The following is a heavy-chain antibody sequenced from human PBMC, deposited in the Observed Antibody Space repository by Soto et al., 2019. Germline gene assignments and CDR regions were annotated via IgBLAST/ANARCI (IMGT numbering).Heavy chain of an antibody. V-gene: IGHV1-58*01. J-gene: IGHJ6*02. D-gene: IGHD5-12*01. Sequence: SVKVSCKASGFTFTSSAVQWVRQARGQRLEWIGWIVVGSGNTNYAQKFQERVTITRDMSTSTAYMELSSLRSEDTAVYYCAADQPRRDGYNYAYYYYYGMDVWG. CDR2: IVVGSGNT. CDR1: GFTFTSSA. CDR3: AADQPRRDGYNYAYYYYYGMDV.